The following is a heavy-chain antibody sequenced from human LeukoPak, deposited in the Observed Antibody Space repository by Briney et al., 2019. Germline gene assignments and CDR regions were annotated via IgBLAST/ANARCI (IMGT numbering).Heavy chain of an antibody. V-gene: IGHV3-30*18. CDR3: AKGKYSNVYDYYYYGMDV. J-gene: IGHJ6*02. Sequence: PGGSLRLSCAASGFTFSSYGMHLVRQAPGKGLEWVAVISYDGSNKYYADSVKGRFTISRDNSKNTLYLQMNSLRAEDTAVYYCAKGKYSNVYDYYYYGMDVWGQGTTVTVSS. D-gene: IGHD4-4*01. CDR1: GFTFSSYG. CDR2: ISYDGSNK.